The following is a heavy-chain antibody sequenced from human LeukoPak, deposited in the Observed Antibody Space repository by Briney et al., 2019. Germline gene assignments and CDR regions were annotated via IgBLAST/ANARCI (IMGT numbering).Heavy chain of an antibody. CDR3: ARDIGGGSSDS. CDR2: IYQSGST. V-gene: IGHV4-38-2*02. CDR1: GSSISSGSY. D-gene: IGHD2-15*01. Sequence: SETLPLTCTVAGSSISSGSYWGWIRQRPGKGREWIGSIYQSGSTYYNPSIKSRVTISVDTSKNQFSLKLSSVTAADTAVYYCARDIGGGSSDSWGQGTLVTVSS. J-gene: IGHJ4*02.